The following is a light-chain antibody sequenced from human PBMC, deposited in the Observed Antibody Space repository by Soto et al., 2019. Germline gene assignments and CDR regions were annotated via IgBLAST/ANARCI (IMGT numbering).Light chain of an antibody. CDR1: QTINNY. Sequence: EIVLTQSPATLSLSPGERSTLSCRASQTINNYLAWYQHKPGQAPRLLIYDASTRATGIPARFSGSGSGTEFTLTISSLQSEDFGIYYCQQYNNWPITFGQGTRLEIK. V-gene: IGKV3D-15*01. CDR2: DAS. CDR3: QQYNNWPIT. J-gene: IGKJ5*01.